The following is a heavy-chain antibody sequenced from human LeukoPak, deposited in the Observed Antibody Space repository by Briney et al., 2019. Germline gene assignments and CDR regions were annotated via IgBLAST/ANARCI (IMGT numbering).Heavy chain of an antibody. J-gene: IGHJ6*02. CDR2: IGSSGSAGGNI. D-gene: IGHD7-27*01. CDR3: TTYKNWVAGDV. Sequence: GGSLRLSCAASGFSISGFGMNWVRQAPGKGLEWISYIGSSGSAGGNIYYAVSVKGRFTVSRDNARNSLFLQMNSLRVEDTAVYYCTTYKNWVAGDVWGQGTTVSVSS. CDR1: GFSISGFG. V-gene: IGHV3-48*04.